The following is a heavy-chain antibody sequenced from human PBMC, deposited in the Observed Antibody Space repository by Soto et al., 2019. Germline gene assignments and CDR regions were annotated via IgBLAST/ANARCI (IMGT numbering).Heavy chain of an antibody. V-gene: IGHV4-30-2*01. J-gene: IGHJ5*02. CDR2: IYHSGST. CDR3: ARVSSVAATDGWFDP. CDR1: GGSISSGGYS. Sequence: SEILSLTCAVSGGSISSGGYSWSWIRQPPGKGLEWIGYIYHSGSTYYNPSLKSRVTISVDRSKNQFSLKLSSVTAADTAVYYCARVSSVAATDGWFDPWGQGTLVTVSS. D-gene: IGHD2-15*01.